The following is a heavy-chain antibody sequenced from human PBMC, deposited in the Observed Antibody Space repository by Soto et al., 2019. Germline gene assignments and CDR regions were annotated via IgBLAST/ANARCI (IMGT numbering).Heavy chain of an antibody. CDR2: IDNSGGST. J-gene: IGHJ4*02. CDR1: GFTFSSDA. CDR3: ANDVSGEFGETLMFHY. Sequence: EVQLLESGGGLVQPGGSLRLSCAASGFTFSSDAMGWVRQAPGKGLEWVSTIDNSGGSTHYADSVKGRFTISRDNSKNTVYLQMNSLRAEDTAVYYCANDVSGEFGETLMFHYWCQGTLVTVSS. D-gene: IGHD3-10*01. V-gene: IGHV3-23*01.